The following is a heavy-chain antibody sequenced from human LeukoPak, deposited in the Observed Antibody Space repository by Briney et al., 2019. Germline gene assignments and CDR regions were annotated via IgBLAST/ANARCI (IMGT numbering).Heavy chain of an antibody. Sequence: GGSLRLSCAASGFSFSSYAMSWVRQAPGKGLEWVSAISSSGVDTYYADSVKGRFTISRDNSRKTLYLQVTSLRAEDTAIYYCAKLNPDFADSEIRLWGQGILLTVSS. CDR3: AKLNPDFADSEIRL. J-gene: IGHJ1*01. CDR2: ISSSGVDT. D-gene: IGHD3-3*01. V-gene: IGHV3-23*01. CDR1: GFSFSSYA.